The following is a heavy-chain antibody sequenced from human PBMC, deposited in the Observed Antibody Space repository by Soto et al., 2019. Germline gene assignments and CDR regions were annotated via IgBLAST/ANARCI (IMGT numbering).Heavy chain of an antibody. CDR1: GGSISSYY. Sequence: PSETLSLTCTVSGGSISSYYWSWIRQPPGKGLEWIGYIYYSGSTNYNPSLKSRVTISVDTSKNQFSLKVSSLTAADTAVYYCAKHQDGYNFFDYWGHGTLVTVSS. J-gene: IGHJ4*01. CDR2: IYYSGST. CDR3: AKHQDGYNFFDY. D-gene: IGHD5-12*01. V-gene: IGHV4-59*08.